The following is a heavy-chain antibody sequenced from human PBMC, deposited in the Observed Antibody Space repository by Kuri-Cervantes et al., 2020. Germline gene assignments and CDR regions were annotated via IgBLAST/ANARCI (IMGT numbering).Heavy chain of an antibody. CDR1: GFTFSSYG. CDR2: IWYDGSNK. V-gene: IGHV3-33*08. CDR3: ARDGYGSGGYSLNWYFDL. J-gene: IGHJ2*01. Sequence: GGSLRLSCAASGFTFSSYGMHWVRQAPGKGLEWVAVIWYDGSNKYYADSVKGRFTISRDNSKNTLYLQMNSLRAEDTAVYYCARDGYGSGGYSLNWYFDLWGRGTLVTVSS. D-gene: IGHD3-10*01.